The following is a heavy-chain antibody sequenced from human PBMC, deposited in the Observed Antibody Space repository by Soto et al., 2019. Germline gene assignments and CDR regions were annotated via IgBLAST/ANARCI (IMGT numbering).Heavy chain of an antibody. CDR1: GGSISNYY. D-gene: IGHD3-22*01. Sequence: SETLSLTCTVSGGSISNYYWSWIRQPPGRGLEWIGHIFYSGSTNYNPALKSRVTISVDRSKNQFSLKLSSVTAADTAVYYCARDSLLSGYPDYWGQGTLVTVSS. CDR2: IFYSGST. V-gene: IGHV4-59*12. J-gene: IGHJ4*02. CDR3: ARDSLLSGYPDY.